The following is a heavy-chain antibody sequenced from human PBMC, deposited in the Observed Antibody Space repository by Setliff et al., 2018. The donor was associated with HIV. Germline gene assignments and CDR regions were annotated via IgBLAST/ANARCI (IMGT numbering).Heavy chain of an antibody. Sequence: SETLSLTCAVYGGSFSGHYWSWIRQSPGKGLEWIGEINHIGGNTNHNPSLKSRVTISVDTSKNQFSLRLSSVTAADTAVYYCPEYSSSSGWFDPWGQGTLVTVSS. CDR3: PEYSSSSGWFDP. D-gene: IGHD6-6*01. J-gene: IGHJ5*02. CDR2: INHIGGNT. V-gene: IGHV4-34*03. CDR1: GGSFSGHY.